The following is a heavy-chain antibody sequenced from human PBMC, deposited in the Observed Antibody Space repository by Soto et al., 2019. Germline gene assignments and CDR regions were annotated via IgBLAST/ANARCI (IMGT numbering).Heavy chain of an antibody. V-gene: IGHV4-30-4*01. Sequence: IMSLTSAVADVSGINDACFWSLINQHPGKGLEWIGYIYYSGSTYYNPSLKSRLTISVDPSKNQFSLKLSSVTAADTAVYYCARTASPAPFYDASADFERWGQRTLVTVSS. D-gene: IGHD3-22*01. CDR1: DVSGINDACF. CDR2: IYYSGST. J-gene: IGHJ5*02. CDR3: ARTASPAPFYDASADFER.